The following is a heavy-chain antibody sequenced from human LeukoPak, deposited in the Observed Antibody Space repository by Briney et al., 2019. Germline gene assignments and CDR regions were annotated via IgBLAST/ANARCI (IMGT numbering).Heavy chain of an antibody. V-gene: IGHV3-48*03. Sequence: PGGSLRLSCAAPGFTFSSYEMNWVRQAPGKGLEWVSYISSSGSIIYYADSVKGRFTISRDNAKNSLYLQMNSLRAEDTAVYYCARAPSYYDNNCPDPWGQGNLVTVSS. J-gene: IGHJ5*02. D-gene: IGHD3-22*01. CDR1: GFTFSSYE. CDR3: ARAPSYYDNNCPDP. CDR2: ISSSGSII.